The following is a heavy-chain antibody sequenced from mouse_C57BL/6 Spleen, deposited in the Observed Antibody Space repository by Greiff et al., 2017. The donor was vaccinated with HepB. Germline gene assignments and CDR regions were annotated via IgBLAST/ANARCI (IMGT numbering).Heavy chain of an antibody. V-gene: IGHV1-55*01. CDR1: GYTFTSYW. Sequence: QVHVKQPGAELVKPGASVKMSCKASGYTFTSYWITWVKQRPGQGLAWIGDIYPGSGSTNYNEKFKSKATLTVDTSSSTAYMQLSSLTSEDSAVYYCARDYGSRSYFDYWGQGTTLTVSS. J-gene: IGHJ2*01. CDR2: IYPGSGST. D-gene: IGHD1-1*01. CDR3: ARDYGSRSYFDY.